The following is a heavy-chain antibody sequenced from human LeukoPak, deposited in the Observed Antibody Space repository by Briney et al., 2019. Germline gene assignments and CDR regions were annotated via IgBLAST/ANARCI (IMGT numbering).Heavy chain of an antibody. CDR1: GYTFTSYA. CDR3: ARDGAVAGPNFDY. D-gene: IGHD6-19*01. CDR2: INTNPGNP. J-gene: IGHJ4*02. V-gene: IGHV7-4-1*02. Sequence: ASVKLSCKASGYTFTSYAMNCGRQAPGPGLEWRGWINTNPGNPTHAQGFTGRFVFSLDTSVSTAYLQISSLKAEDTAVYYCARDGAVAGPNFDYWGQGTLVTVSS.